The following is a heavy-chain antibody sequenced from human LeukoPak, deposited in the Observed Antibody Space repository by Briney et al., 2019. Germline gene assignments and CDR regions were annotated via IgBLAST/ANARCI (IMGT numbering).Heavy chain of an antibody. J-gene: IGHJ3*02. D-gene: IGHD2-2*01. CDR2: NYPGDSEA. CDR1: GYSFTSYW. CDR3: ASSSTSCYLHSCAFDI. Sequence: GESLKISCNGSGYSFTSYWIGLVRQMPGKGLELMGINYPGDSEARESTFFEGQVSISADKSISTAYLQWSSLKASETAMYYCASSSTSCYLHSCAFDIWGQGTMVTVSS. V-gene: IGHV5-51*01.